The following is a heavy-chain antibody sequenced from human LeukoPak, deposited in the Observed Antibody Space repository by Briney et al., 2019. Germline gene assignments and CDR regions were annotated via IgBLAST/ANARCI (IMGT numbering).Heavy chain of an antibody. CDR3: ARGRSRYQLLSRRLDY. D-gene: IGHD2-2*01. J-gene: IGHJ4*02. V-gene: IGHV4-61*02. Sequence: PSQTLSLTCTVSGGSISSGSYYWSWIRQPAGKGLEWIGRIYTSGSTNYNPSLKSRVTISVDTSKNQFSLKLSSVTAADTAVYYCARGRSRYQLLSRRLDYWGQGTLVTVSS. CDR1: GGSISSGSYY. CDR2: IYTSGST.